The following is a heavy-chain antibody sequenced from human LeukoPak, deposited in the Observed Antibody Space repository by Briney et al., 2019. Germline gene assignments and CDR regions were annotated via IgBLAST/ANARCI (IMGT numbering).Heavy chain of an antibody. CDR1: GDSINSLDL. J-gene: IGHJ4*02. CDR3: ARYQSGYNSVAPFDY. V-gene: IGHV4-4*02. D-gene: IGHD5-24*01. CDR2: MYLSGTT. Sequence: SETLSLTSTVSGDSINSLDLWSWVRQPPGKGLEWIGEMYLSGTTHSNPSVKSRVTISVDTSQNQFSLKLSSVTAADTAVYYCARYQSGYNSVAPFDYWGQGTLVTVSS.